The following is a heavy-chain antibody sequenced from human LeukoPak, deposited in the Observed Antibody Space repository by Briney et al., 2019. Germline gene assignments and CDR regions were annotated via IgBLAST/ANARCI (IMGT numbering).Heavy chain of an antibody. Sequence: PGGSLRLYCAASGFTFTTYAMSWVRQAPGKGLEWVSAISDSGGDTYYADSVKGRFTISRDNSKNTVSLQMNSLRAEDSALYYCAKEGGYCEGSSCPRRIDNWGQGALVTVSS. J-gene: IGHJ4*02. D-gene: IGHD2-2*01. CDR3: AKEGGYCEGSSCPRRIDN. CDR1: GFTFTTYA. CDR2: ISDSGGDT. V-gene: IGHV3-23*01.